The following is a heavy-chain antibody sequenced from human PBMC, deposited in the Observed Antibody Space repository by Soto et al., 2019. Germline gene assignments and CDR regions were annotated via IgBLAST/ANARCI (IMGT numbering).Heavy chain of an antibody. CDR2: INSDGSST. V-gene: IGHV3-74*01. J-gene: IGHJ4*02. CDR3: ARPPAADTLFDY. Sequence: GGSLRLSCAASGFTFSSYWMHWVRQAPGKGLVWVSRINSDGSSTSYADSVKGRFTISRDNAKNTLYLQMNSLRAEDAAVYYCARPPAADTLFDYWGQGTLVTVSS. CDR1: GFTFSSYW. D-gene: IGHD6-13*01.